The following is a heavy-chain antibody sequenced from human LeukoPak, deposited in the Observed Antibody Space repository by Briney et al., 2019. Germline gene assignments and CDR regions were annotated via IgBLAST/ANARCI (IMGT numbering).Heavy chain of an antibody. D-gene: IGHD1-26*01. CDR3: ARGGSGSYPYYYYYMGV. V-gene: IGHV4-4*07. CDR1: GGSISSYY. J-gene: IGHJ6*03. Sequence: SETLSLTCTVSGGSISSYYWSWIRQPAGKGLEWIGRIYTSGSTNYNPSLKSRVTMSVDTSKNQFSLKLSSVTAADTAVYYCARGGSGSYPYYYYYMGVWGKGTTVTVSS. CDR2: IYTSGST.